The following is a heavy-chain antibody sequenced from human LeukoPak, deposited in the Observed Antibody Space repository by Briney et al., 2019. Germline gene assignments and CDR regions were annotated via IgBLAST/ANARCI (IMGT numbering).Heavy chain of an antibody. CDR3: ASGSGSYRTPYYYMDV. CDR2: IYSGGST. D-gene: IGHD3-10*01. J-gene: IGHJ6*03. Sequence: QPGGPLRLSCVASGFTVSSNYMSWVRQAPGKGLEWVSVIYSGGSTYYADSVKGRFTISRDNSKNTLYLQMNSLRAEDTAVYYCASGSGSYRTPYYYMDVWGTGTTVTVSS. V-gene: IGHV3-53*01. CDR1: GFTVSSNY.